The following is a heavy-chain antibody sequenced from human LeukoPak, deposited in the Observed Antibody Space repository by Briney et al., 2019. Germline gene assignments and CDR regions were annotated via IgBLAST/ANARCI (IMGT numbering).Heavy chain of an antibody. J-gene: IGHJ4*02. CDR1: GLSFGDYG. CDR2: IQSKTYGEGT. D-gene: IGHD2-8*01. V-gene: IGHV3-49*04. CDR3: AKDPELMVYAADFDY. Sequence: GGSLRLSCTPSGLSFGDYGMSWVRQAPGKGLEWVSFIQSKTYGEGTMYAASVRGRFTISRDDSRSTAYLQMHSLRAEDTAVYYCAKDPELMVYAADFDYWGQGTLVTVSS.